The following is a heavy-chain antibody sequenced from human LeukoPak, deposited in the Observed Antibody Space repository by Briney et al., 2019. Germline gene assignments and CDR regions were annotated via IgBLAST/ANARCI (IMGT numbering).Heavy chain of an antibody. CDR2: IYYSGST. J-gene: IGHJ4*02. CDR3: ARGSFDGSWATDY. D-gene: IGHD3-10*01. V-gene: IGHV4-39*07. CDR1: GGSISSTSYY. Sequence: SETLSLTCTVSGGSISSTSYYWGWIRQPPGKGLNWIGSIYYSGSTYYNPSLKSRVTISVDTSKNQFSLKLSSVTAADTAVYYCARGSFDGSWATDYWGQGTLVTVSS.